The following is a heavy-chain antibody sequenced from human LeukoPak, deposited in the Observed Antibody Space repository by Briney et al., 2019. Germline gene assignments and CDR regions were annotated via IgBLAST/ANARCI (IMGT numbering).Heavy chain of an antibody. J-gene: IGHJ4*02. V-gene: IGHV4-30-4*01. Sequence: SQALSLTCTVSGGSISNGDNYWSWIRQPPGKGLEWIGYIYHSGSTYYNPSLKSLVTISIDTSKNQFSLKLSSVTAADTAVYYCARDASGTSYGYWGQGTLVTVSS. CDR1: GGSISNGDNY. D-gene: IGHD1-14*01. CDR3: ARDASGTSYGY. CDR2: IYHSGST.